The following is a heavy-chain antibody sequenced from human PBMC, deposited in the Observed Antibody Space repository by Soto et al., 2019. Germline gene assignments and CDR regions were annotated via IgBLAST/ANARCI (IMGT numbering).Heavy chain of an antibody. D-gene: IGHD3-10*01. CDR1: GGSISSGW. Sequence: QVQLQESGPGLVKPSGTLSLTCGVSGGSISSGWWTWVRQPPGKGLEWIGEILYSGSTNYNSSLKSRVTLSIDKSKNHFSLNLTSVTAADTAVYYCSSRVTDAPTWGQGTLVTVSS. CDR3: SSRVTDAPT. V-gene: IGHV4-4*02. CDR2: ILYSGST. J-gene: IGHJ5*02.